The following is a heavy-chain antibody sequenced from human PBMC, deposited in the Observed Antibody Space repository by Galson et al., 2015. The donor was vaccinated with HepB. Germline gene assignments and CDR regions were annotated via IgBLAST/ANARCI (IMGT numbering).Heavy chain of an antibody. V-gene: IGHV1-69*13. CDR1: GGTFSSYA. D-gene: IGHD3-10*01. Sequence: SVKVSCKASGGTFSSYAISWVRQAPGQGLEWMGGIIPIFGTANYAQKFQGRVTITADESTSTAYMELSSLRSEDTAVYYCARSMVRGVSLTNELEFDPWGQGTLVTVSS. CDR3: ARSMVRGVSLTNELEFDP. J-gene: IGHJ5*02. CDR2: IIPIFGTA.